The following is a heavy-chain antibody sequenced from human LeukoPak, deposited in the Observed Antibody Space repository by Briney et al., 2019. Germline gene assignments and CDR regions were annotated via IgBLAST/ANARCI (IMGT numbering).Heavy chain of an antibody. CDR3: ARDRAGDFWSGPFDY. Sequence: SETLSLTCTVSGGSISSYYWSWIRQPPGKGLEWIGYIYYSGSTNYNPSLKSRVTISVGTSKNQFSLKLSSVTAADTAVYYCARDRAGDFWSGPFDYWGQGTLVTVSS. CDR1: GGSISSYY. J-gene: IGHJ4*02. CDR2: IYYSGST. D-gene: IGHD3-3*01. V-gene: IGHV4-59*01.